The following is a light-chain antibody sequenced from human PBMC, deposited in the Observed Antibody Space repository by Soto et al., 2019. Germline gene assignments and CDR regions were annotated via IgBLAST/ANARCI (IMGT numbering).Light chain of an antibody. Sequence: QPDLTQPPSASGSPGQSVTISCTGTSSDVGGYNYVSWYQQHPGKAPKLMIYEVNKRPSGVPDRFSGSKSGNTASLTVSELQAEDEADYYCKSYEGSNIYVFGTGTKVTVL. CDR1: SSDVGGYNY. J-gene: IGLJ1*01. V-gene: IGLV2-8*01. CDR2: EVN. CDR3: KSYEGSNIYV.